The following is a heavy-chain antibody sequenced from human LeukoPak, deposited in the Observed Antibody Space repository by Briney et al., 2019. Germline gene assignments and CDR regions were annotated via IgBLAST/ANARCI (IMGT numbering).Heavy chain of an antibody. Sequence: SETLSLTCSVSGDSISLSFYYWGWIRQPPGKGLEWIGYIYYSGSTNYNPSLKSRVTISVDTSKNQFSLKLSSVTAADTAVYYCARESGFVNWFDPWGQGTLVTVSS. V-gene: IGHV4-61*01. D-gene: IGHD2-15*01. CDR3: ARESGFVNWFDP. J-gene: IGHJ5*02. CDR1: GDSISLSFYY. CDR2: IYYSGST.